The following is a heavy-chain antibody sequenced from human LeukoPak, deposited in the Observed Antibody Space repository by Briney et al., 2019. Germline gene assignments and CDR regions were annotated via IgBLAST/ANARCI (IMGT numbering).Heavy chain of an antibody. CDR2: ISGDGGTT. CDR1: GFTFDDYA. CDR3: ARSLPDYFDY. Sequence: QPGGSLGLSCAASGFTFDDYAMHWVRQAPGKGLEWVSLISGDGGTTYSADSVKGRFTISRDNSKNSLYLQMNSLRTEDTALYYCARSLPDYFDYWGQGTLVTVSS. V-gene: IGHV3-43*02. J-gene: IGHJ4*02.